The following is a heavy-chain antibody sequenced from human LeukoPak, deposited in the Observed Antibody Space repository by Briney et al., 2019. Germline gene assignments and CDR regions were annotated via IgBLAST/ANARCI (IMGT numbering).Heavy chain of an antibody. CDR2: ISSSSSYI. CDR1: GFTFSSYS. Sequence: GGSLRLSCSASGFTFSSYSMNWVRQAPGKGLEWVSSISSSSSYIYYADSVKGRFTISRDNAKNSLYLQMNSLRAEDTAVYYCARSGSYNYNWFDPWGQGTLVTVSS. J-gene: IGHJ5*02. V-gene: IGHV3-21*01. CDR3: ARSGSYNYNWFDP. D-gene: IGHD1-26*01.